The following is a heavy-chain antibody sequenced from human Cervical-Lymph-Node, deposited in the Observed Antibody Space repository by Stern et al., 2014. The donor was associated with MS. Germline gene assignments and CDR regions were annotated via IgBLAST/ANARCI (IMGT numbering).Heavy chain of an antibody. D-gene: IGHD2-2*01. CDR2: IYYSVST. J-gene: IGHJ5*02. CDR1: GGSISSGDYY. Sequence: VQLVESGPGLVKPSQTLSLTCTVSGGSISSGDYYWSWIRQPPGQGLEWLGYIYYSVSTYYNPSLKSRVTISVDTSKNQFSLKLSSVTAADTAVYYCASANCSSTSCPNWFDPWGQGTLVTVSS. CDR3: ASANCSSTSCPNWFDP. V-gene: IGHV4-30-4*01.